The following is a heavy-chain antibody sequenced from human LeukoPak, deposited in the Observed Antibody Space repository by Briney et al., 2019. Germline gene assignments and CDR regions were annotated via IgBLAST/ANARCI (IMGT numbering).Heavy chain of an antibody. Sequence: PSETLSLTCSVSGGSISGYYWNWIRQPPGKGLEWIGYMYYGGSTNYSPSLKSRVSMSADTSRNQLSLKLTSVTAADTAVYYCARSLPATVAGANWYDPWGPGTLVTVSS. CDR2: MYYGGST. CDR1: GGSISGYY. CDR3: ARSLPATVAGANWYDP. D-gene: IGHD6-13*01. J-gene: IGHJ5*02. V-gene: IGHV4-59*01.